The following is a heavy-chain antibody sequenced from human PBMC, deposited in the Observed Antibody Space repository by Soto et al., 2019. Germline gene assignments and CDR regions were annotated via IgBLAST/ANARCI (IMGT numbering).Heavy chain of an antibody. CDR1: GYRFPSYG. V-gene: IGHV1-18*01. D-gene: IGHD3-16*01. CDR2: VNPDNHNT. J-gene: IGHJ4*02. CDR3: ARVRFGDPFDY. Sequence: XSVKVSCKVSGYRFPSYGINWVRQAPGQGLEWVGWVNPDNHNTNYAQNFQHRVSLTTDTSTNTAFLELRGLRSDDTAVYYCARVRFGDPFDYWGQGTLVTVSS.